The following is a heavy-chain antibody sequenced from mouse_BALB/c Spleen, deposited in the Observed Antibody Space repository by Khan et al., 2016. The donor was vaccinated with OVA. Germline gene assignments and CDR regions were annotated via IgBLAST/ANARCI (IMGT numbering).Heavy chain of an antibody. V-gene: IGHV3-2*02. CDR2: ISYSGRT. J-gene: IGHJ2*01. CDR3: ARAVTITTVVATDFDY. CDR1: GHSITSDYA. Sequence: EVQRQESGPGLVKPSQSLSLTCTVTGHSITSDYAWNWIRQFPGNKLECMGYISYSGRTSYNPSLKSRLSITRDTSKHHFFLQFNSLTTEDSATYYCARAVTITTVVATDFDYWGQGTTLTVSS. D-gene: IGHD1-1*01.